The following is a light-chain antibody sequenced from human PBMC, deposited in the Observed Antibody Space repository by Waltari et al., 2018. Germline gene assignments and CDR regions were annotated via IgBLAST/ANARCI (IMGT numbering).Light chain of an antibody. Sequence: EIVLTQSPGSLSLSPGERASLSCRASQSINGNYLAWFQQIPGQAPRLLIHRASTRAAGSPDRFRGSGSGAEFTLTISRVEPEGVAVYYCQHYGASPFRFGQGTNLEIK. V-gene: IGKV3-20*01. CDR1: QSINGNY. CDR2: RAS. CDR3: QHYGASPFR. J-gene: IGKJ2*03.